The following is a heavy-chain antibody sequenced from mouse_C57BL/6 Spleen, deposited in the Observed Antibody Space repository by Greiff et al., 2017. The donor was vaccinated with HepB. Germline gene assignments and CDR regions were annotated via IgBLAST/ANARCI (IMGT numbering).Heavy chain of an antibody. Sequence: EVMLVESGGGLVKPGGSLKLSCAASGFTFSSYAMSWVRQTPEKRLEWVATISDGGSYTYYPDNVKGRFTISRDNAKNNLYLQMSHLKSEDTAMYYCASRVVAPFDYWGQGTTLTVSS. CDR3: ASRVVAPFDY. CDR1: GFTFSSYA. CDR2: ISDGGSYT. D-gene: IGHD1-1*01. J-gene: IGHJ2*01. V-gene: IGHV5-4*03.